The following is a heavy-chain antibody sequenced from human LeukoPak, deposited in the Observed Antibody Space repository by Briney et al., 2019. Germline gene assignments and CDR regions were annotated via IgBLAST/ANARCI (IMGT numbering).Heavy chain of an antibody. D-gene: IGHD1-26*01. CDR3: ARDIGFKAFDM. J-gene: IGHJ3*02. CDR2: INPNSGVT. V-gene: IGHV1-2*02. CDR1: GYTFNIYY. Sequence: ASVKVSCKASGYTFNIYYIYWLRQAPGQGPEWVGRINPNSGVTDYAQKFQGRVTMTRDTSISTAYMELTRLRSDDTAVYFCARDIGFKAFDMWGQGTMVTDSS.